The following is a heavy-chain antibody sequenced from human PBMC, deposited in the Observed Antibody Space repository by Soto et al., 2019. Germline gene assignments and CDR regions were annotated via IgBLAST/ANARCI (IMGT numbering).Heavy chain of an antibody. V-gene: IGHV3-21*01. J-gene: IGHJ4*02. CDR1: GFTFSIYN. Sequence: GGSLRLSCAASGFTFSIYNMNWVRQAPGKGLEWVSSISSSSDYIYYADSVKGRFTISRDNAKNSLYLQMNSLRAEDTAVYYCAIGYCSSISCFRWGQGTLVTVSS. D-gene: IGHD2-2*01. CDR2: ISSSSDYI. CDR3: AIGYCSSISCFR.